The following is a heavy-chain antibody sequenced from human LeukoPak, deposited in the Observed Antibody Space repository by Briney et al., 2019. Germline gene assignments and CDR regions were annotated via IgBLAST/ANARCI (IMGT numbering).Heavy chain of an antibody. CDR1: GGSLSGYY. D-gene: IGHD2-15*01. V-gene: IGHV4-34*01. CDR3: ARVPYCSGGSCNYYYYYGMDI. CDR2: INHSGST. J-gene: IGHJ6*02. Sequence: SETLSLTCAVHGGSLSGYYWSWIRQPPGKGLERIGEINHSGSTNYNPSLKSRVTISVDTSKNQFSLKLSSVTAADTAVYYCARVPYCSGGSCNYYYYYGMDIRGQGTTVTVSS.